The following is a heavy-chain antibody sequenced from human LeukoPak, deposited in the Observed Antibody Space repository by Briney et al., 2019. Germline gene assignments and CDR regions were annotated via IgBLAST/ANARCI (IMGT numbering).Heavy chain of an antibody. CDR2: IGTAGDT. J-gene: IGHJ3*02. Sequence: PGGSLRLSCAASGFTFSSYDMHWVRQATGKGLEWVSAIGTAGDTYYPGSVEGRFTISRENAKNSLYLQMNSLRAGDTAVYYCARDAGYSSSGPAFDIWGQGTMVTVSS. V-gene: IGHV3-13*01. CDR1: GFTFSSYD. D-gene: IGHD6-13*01. CDR3: ARDAGYSSSGPAFDI.